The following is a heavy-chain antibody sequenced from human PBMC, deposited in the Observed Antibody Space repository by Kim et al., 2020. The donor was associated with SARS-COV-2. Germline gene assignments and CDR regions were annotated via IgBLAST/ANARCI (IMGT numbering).Heavy chain of an antibody. CDR3: AKDGHDILTGYYPPYDAFDI. Sequence: GGSLRLSCAASGFTFSSYAMSWVRQAPGKGLEWVSAISGSGGSTYYADSVKGRFTISRDNSKNTLYLQMNSLRAEDTAVYYCAKDGHDILTGYYPPYDAFDIWGQGTMVTVSS. J-gene: IGHJ3*02. D-gene: IGHD3-9*01. CDR2: ISGSGGST. V-gene: IGHV3-23*01. CDR1: GFTFSSYA.